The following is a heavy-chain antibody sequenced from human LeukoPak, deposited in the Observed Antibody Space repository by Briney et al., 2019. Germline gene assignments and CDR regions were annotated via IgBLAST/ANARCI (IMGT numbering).Heavy chain of an antibody. CDR2: IYYSGST. Sequence: SETLSLTCTVSGASISSTSYYWGWIRQPPGKGLEWIGSIYYSGSTYYNPSLKSRVTISVDTSKNQFSLKLNSVTAADTAVYYCARVRRSSSWYDYWGQGTLVTVSS. CDR1: GASISSTSYY. V-gene: IGHV4-39*07. D-gene: IGHD6-13*01. CDR3: ARVRRSSSWYDY. J-gene: IGHJ4*02.